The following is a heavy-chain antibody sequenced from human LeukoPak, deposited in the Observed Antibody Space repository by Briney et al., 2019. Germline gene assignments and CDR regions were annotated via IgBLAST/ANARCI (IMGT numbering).Heavy chain of an antibody. J-gene: IGHJ4*02. CDR1: GGSFSGYY. V-gene: IGHV4-34*01. Sequence: PSETLSLTCAVYGGSFSGYYWSWIRQPPGKGLEWIGEINHSGSTNYNPSLKSRVTISVDTSKNQFSLKLSSVTAADTAVYYCASRYYCDSSGFRPGDYWGQGTLVTVSS. D-gene: IGHD3-22*01. CDR2: INHSGST. CDR3: ASRYYCDSSGFRPGDY.